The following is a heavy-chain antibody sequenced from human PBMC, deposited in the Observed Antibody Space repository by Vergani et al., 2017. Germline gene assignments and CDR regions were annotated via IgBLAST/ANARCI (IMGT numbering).Heavy chain of an antibody. Sequence: EVELVQSGPEMRKPGESLKISCKGSEYSFGNYWIGWLRQMPGKGLEWMGIIYPVDSDTRYSPSFQGQVTISADKSISTAFLQWDSLKASDTALYYCARHTTYTDSWGQGTLVTVSS. D-gene: IGHD1-1*01. J-gene: IGHJ4*02. CDR1: EYSFGNYW. CDR3: ARHTTYTDS. V-gene: IGHV5-51*01. CDR2: IYPVDSDT.